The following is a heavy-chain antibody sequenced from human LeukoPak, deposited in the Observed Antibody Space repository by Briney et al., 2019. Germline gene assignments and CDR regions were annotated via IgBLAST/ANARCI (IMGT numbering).Heavy chain of an antibody. J-gene: IGHJ4*02. D-gene: IGHD3-9*01. Sequence: GASVNVSCKASGYTFTGYYMHWVRQAPGQGLEWMGWINPNSGGTNYAQKFQGRVTMTRDTSISTAYMELRSLRSDDTAVYYCARDVLAGPDYWGQGTLVTVSS. V-gene: IGHV1-2*02. CDR1: GYTFTGYY. CDR3: ARDVLAGPDY. CDR2: INPNSGGT.